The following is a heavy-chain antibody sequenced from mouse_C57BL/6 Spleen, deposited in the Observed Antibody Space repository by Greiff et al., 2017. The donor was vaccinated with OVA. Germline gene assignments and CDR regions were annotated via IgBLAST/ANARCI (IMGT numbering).Heavy chain of an antibody. D-gene: IGHD2-4*01. CDR2: IRSKSNNYAT. CDR1: GFSFNTYA. Sequence: EVQLQQSGGGLVQPKGSLKLSCAASGFSFNTYAMNWVRQAPGKGLEWVARIRSKSNNYATYYADSVKDRFTISRDDSESMLYLQMNNLKTEDTAMYYCVREGLRTGMDYWGQGTSVTVSS. J-gene: IGHJ4*01. CDR3: VREGLRTGMDY. V-gene: IGHV10-1*01.